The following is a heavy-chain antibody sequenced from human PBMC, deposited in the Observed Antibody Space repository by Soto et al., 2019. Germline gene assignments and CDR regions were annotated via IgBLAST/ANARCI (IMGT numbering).Heavy chain of an antibody. CDR1: GGSFSGYD. CDR2: INYSGST. CDR3: ARDGVDFWSGYSYYYYMDV. Sequence: TSETQSLTCAVDGGSFSGYDGSWIRQTPGKGLEWIGDINYSGSTNYNPSLKSRVTISVDTSKNQFSLKLSSVTAADTAVYYCARDGVDFWSGYSYYYYMDVWGKGTTVTVSS. D-gene: IGHD3-3*01. J-gene: IGHJ6*03. V-gene: IGHV4-34*01.